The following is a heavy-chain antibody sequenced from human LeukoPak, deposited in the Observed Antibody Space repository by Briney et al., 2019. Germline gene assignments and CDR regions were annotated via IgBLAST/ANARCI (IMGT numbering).Heavy chain of an antibody. J-gene: IGHJ6*03. CDR1: GGTFSSYA. CDR3: ARGRRVAISYYYYYMDV. Sequence: SVKVSRKASGGTFSSYAISWVRQAPGQGLEWMGGIIPIFGTANYAQKFQGRVTITTDESTSTAYMELSSLRSEDTAVYYCARGRRVAISYYYYYMDVWGKGTTVTVSS. D-gene: IGHD3-3*01. V-gene: IGHV1-69*05. CDR2: IIPIFGTA.